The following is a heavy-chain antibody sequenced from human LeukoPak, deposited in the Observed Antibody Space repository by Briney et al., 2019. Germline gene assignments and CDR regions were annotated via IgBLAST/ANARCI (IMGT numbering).Heavy chain of an antibody. Sequence: PSETLSLTCTVSGGSISNYYWSWIRQPPGKGLEWVGFISYSGSTNYNPSLKSRVTISVDTSKNHFSLKVSSVTAADTAVYYCARSSGTLGWVDYWGQGTLVTVSS. CDR3: ARSSGTLGWVDY. V-gene: IGHV4-59*08. J-gene: IGHJ4*02. D-gene: IGHD6-25*01. CDR2: ISYSGST. CDR1: GGSISNYY.